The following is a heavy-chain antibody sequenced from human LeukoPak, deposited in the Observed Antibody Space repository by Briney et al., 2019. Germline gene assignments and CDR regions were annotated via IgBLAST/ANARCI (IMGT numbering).Heavy chain of an antibody. J-gene: IGHJ4*02. CDR3: TKRGAYYVDY. CDR2: ISNNGGYT. D-gene: IGHD3-16*01. CDR1: GFTFSSSA. V-gene: IGHV3-23*01. Sequence: SGGSLRLSCAASGFTFSSSAMSWVRQAPGKGLEWVSAISNNGGYTYYADSVQGRFTISRDNSKSTLCLQMNSLRAEDTAVYYCTKRGAYYVDYWGRGIPVTVSS.